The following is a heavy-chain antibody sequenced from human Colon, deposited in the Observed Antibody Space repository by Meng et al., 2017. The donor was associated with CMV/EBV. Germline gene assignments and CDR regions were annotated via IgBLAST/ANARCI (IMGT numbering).Heavy chain of an antibody. Sequence: GESLMISCAASGFTFDDYGMSWVRRAPGKGLEWVSGINWNGGSTGYADSVKGRFTTSRDNAKNSLYLQMNSLRAEDTALYYCARGTQWSFDYWGQGTLVTVSS. CDR1: GFTFDDYG. J-gene: IGHJ4*02. D-gene: IGHD6-19*01. V-gene: IGHV3-20*04. CDR2: INWNGGST. CDR3: ARGTQWSFDY.